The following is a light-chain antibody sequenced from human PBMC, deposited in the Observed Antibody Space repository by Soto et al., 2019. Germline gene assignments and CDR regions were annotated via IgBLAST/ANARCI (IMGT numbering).Light chain of an antibody. J-gene: IGKJ5*01. CDR3: MQALQTPLT. V-gene: IGKV2-28*01. Sequence: DIVMTQSPLSLPVTPGESASISCRSSQSLLHSNGYSYFDWYLQKPGQSPQLLIYLGSNRASGVPDRFSGSGSGTDFTLKISGVEAEDVGVYYCMQALQTPLTFGQGTRLEIK. CDR1: QSLLHSNGYSY. CDR2: LGS.